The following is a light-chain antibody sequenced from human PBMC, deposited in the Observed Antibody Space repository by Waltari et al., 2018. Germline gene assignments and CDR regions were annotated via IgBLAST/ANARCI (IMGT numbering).Light chain of an antibody. Sequence: QAVLTQPSSLSASPGASASLTCPLRRDINVGTYRILWSQQKSGSPPQFHLKYKSDPNQQRGSGVPSRFSGSKDASANAGVLLISGLQSEDEGDYYCMIFYSSAWVFGGGTKLTVL. V-gene: IGLV5-45*02. J-gene: IGLJ3*02. CDR3: MIFYSSAWV. CDR2: YKSDPNQ. CDR1: RDINVGTYR.